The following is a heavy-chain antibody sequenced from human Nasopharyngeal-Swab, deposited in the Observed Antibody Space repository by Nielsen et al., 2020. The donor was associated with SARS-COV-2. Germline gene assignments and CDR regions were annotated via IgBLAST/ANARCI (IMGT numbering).Heavy chain of an antibody. CDR3: ARESKKVAGLPNYYYYGMDV. V-gene: IGHV1-69*13. CDR1: GYTFTGYY. CDR2: IIPIFGTA. Sequence: SVKVSCKASGYTFTGYYMHWVRQAPGQGLEWMGGIIPIFGTANYAQKFQGRVTITADESTSTAYMELSSLRSEDTAVYYCARESKKVAGLPNYYYYGMDVWGQGTTVTVSS. D-gene: IGHD6-19*01. J-gene: IGHJ6*02.